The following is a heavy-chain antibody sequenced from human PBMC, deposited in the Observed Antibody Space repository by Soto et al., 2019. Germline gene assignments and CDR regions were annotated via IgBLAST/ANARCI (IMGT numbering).Heavy chain of an antibody. CDR1: GFTLSSYA. Sequence: EVQLLESGGGLVQPGGSLRLSCAASGFTLSSYAMSWVRQAPGKGLEWVSAISGSGGTTYYADSVKGLFTITRDTSKNTLYPQMHSLRAADTAVYYCAKVERYYYDSSGFYSSPLFWGQGTLVTVSS. D-gene: IGHD3-22*01. CDR3: AKVERYYYDSSGFYSSPLF. J-gene: IGHJ4*02. CDR2: ISGSGGTT. V-gene: IGHV3-23*01.